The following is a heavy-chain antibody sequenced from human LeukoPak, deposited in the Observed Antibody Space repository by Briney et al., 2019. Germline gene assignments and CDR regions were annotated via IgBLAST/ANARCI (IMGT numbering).Heavy chain of an antibody. CDR1: GGSISSSNYY. CDR2: IYYTGTT. D-gene: IGHD3-22*01. V-gene: IGHV4-39*01. CDR3: VRHSYFYESSGSYYYFDY. Sequence: PSETLSLTCTVSGGSISSSNYYWGWIRQPPGRGLEWIGSIYYTGTTYNNPSLKSRVIISVDTSKNQFSLKLSSVTAADTAVYYCVRHSYFYESSGSYYYFDYWGQGTLVTVSS. J-gene: IGHJ4*02.